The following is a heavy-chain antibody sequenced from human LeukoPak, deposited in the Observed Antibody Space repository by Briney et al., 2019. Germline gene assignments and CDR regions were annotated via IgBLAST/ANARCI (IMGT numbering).Heavy chain of an antibody. Sequence: GGSLRLSCAASGFTFNNYAMTWVRQAPGQGLEWVSSISASAGNTYYSDYVKGRFTISRDNSKNTLYLQMNSLRVEDTAVYYCAKDWPSEWQQLPDYDAVDIWGQGMMVTVSS. CDR2: ISASAGNT. D-gene: IGHD6-13*01. CDR1: GFTFNNYA. J-gene: IGHJ3*02. V-gene: IGHV3-23*01. CDR3: AKDWPSEWQQLPDYDAVDI.